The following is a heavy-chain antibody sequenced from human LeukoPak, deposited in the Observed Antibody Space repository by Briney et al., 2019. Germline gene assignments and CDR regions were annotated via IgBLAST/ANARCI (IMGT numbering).Heavy chain of an antibody. CDR3: ARESYCSSTSCFPPGDY. CDR2: INPNSGGT. CDR1: GYTFTGYY. V-gene: IGHV1-2*02. D-gene: IGHD2-2*01. Sequence: ASVKVSCKASGYTFTGYYMHWVRQAPGQGLEWMGWINPNSGGTNYAQKFQGRVTMTRDTSISTAYMELSRLRSDDTAVYYCARESYCSSTSCFPPGDYWGQGTLVTVSS. J-gene: IGHJ4*02.